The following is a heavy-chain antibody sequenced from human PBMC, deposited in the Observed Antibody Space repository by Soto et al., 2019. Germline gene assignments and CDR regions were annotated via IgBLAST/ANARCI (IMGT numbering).Heavy chain of an antibody. CDR1: GYSFTSYW. CDR2: IYPGDSDT. D-gene: IGHD3-10*02. V-gene: IGHV5-51*01. J-gene: IGHJ3*02. CDR3: ASSPLLFGELKDDASDI. Sequence: PGESLKISCKGSGYSFTSYWIVWVRQMPGKGLEWMGIIYPGDSDTRYSPSFQGQATISADKSISTAYLQWSSLKASDTAMYYCASSPLLFGELKDDASDIRGKGTMVTGSS.